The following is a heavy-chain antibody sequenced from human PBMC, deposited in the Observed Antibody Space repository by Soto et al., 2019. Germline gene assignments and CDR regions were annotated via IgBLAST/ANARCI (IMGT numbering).Heavy chain of an antibody. CDR2: ISVYHGNT. V-gene: IGHV1-18*01. CDR1: GFTFNTYV. J-gene: IGHJ4*02. D-gene: IGHD1-26*01. Sequence: QVQLVQSGAEVKKPGASVTVSCQASGFTFNTYVINWVRQAPGQGLAWLGWISVYHGNTNYAQKVQGRVTMTTDTSTSTAYMELRSLRSDDTAVYYCARGGSGSYRMFDYWGQGTLVTVSS. CDR3: ARGGSGSYRMFDY.